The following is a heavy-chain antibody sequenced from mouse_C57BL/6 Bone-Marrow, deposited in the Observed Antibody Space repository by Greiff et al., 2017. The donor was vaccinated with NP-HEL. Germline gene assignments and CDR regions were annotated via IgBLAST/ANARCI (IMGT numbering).Heavy chain of an antibody. D-gene: IGHD1-1*01. CDR1: GFTFSDAW. CDR2: IRNKANNHAT. Sequence: EVKLMESGGGLVQPGGSMKLSCAASGFTFSDAWMDWVRQSPEKGLEWVAEIRNKANNHATYYAESVKGRFTISRDDSKSSVYLQMNSLRAEDTGIYYCTGGITTVVGYYFDYWGQGTTLTVSS. CDR3: TGGITTVVGYYFDY. J-gene: IGHJ2*01. V-gene: IGHV6-6*01.